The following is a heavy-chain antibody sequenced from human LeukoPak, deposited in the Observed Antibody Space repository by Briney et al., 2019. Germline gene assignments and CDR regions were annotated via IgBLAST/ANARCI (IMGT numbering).Heavy chain of an antibody. V-gene: IGHV4-31*03. J-gene: IGHJ3*02. CDR2: IYYSGST. CDR1: GGSISSGGYY. CDR3: ARDQYCSCGSCYKGSNDI. D-gene: IGHD2-15*01. Sequence: SQTLSLTCTVSGGSISSGGYYWSWIRQHPGKGLEWIGYIYYSGSTYYNPSLKSRVTISVDTSKNQFSLMLSSVTAADTAVYYWARDQYCSCGSCYKGSNDIWGQGTMVTVS.